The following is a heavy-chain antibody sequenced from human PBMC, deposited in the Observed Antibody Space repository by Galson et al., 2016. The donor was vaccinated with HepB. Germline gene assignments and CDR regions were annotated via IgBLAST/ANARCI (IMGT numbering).Heavy chain of an antibody. CDR3: ARAARLYGVLRTHGLDA. V-gene: IGHV6-1*01. D-gene: IGHD2-8*01. J-gene: IGHJ6*02. Sequence: CAISGDSVSSSYAAWSWIRQSPSRGLEWLGRTYFTSRWYTDHAESVKGRIDISPDTSKNQFSLLMNSVTPEDTAVYYCARAARLYGVLRTHGLDAWGQGTTVTVSS. CDR1: GDSVSSSYAA. CDR2: TYFTSRWYT.